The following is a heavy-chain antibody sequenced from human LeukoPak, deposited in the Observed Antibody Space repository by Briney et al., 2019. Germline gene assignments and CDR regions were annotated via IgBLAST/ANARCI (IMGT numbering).Heavy chain of an antibody. D-gene: IGHD5-12*01. J-gene: IGHJ4*02. V-gene: IGHV3-33*01. CDR1: GFTFSSYG. Sequence: GGSLRLSCAASGFTFSSYGMHWVRQAPGKGLEWVAVIWYDGSNKYYADSVKGRFTISRDNSKDTLYLQMNSLRAEDTAVYYCARLDGYKGLGYWGQGTLVTVSS. CDR3: ARLDGYKGLGY. CDR2: IWYDGSNK.